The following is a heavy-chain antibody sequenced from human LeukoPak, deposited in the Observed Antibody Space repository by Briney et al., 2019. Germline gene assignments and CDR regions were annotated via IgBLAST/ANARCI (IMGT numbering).Heavy chain of an antibody. V-gene: IGHV4-59*08. CDR3: VRHGGMVRGFYDAFGI. Sequence: SETLSLTCTVSGGSITSYDWSWIRQPPGKGLEWIGYIHHSGSTNYNPSLKSRVTISRDTSKKQFSLTLSSVTAADTAVYYCVRHGGMVRGFYDAFGIWGQGTMVTVSS. D-gene: IGHD3-10*01. CDR1: GGSITSYD. J-gene: IGHJ3*02. CDR2: IHHSGST.